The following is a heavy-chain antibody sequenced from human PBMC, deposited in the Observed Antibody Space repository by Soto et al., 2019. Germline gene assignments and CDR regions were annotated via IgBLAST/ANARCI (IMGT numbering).Heavy chain of an antibody. CDR1: GFTFIGYA. CDR2: ISYDGSHK. CDR3: AKDIKYSSGWRNPHDY. J-gene: IGHJ4*02. D-gene: IGHD6-19*01. V-gene: IGHV3-30*18. Sequence: QVQLVESGGGVVQPGTSLRLSCAASGFTFIGYAMHWVRQAPGKGLEWVAVISYDGSHKYYADSVKGRFTISRDNSKNHLYLEMYSLRAEDTAVYYCAKDIKYSSGWRNPHDYGGQGTLVTVSS.